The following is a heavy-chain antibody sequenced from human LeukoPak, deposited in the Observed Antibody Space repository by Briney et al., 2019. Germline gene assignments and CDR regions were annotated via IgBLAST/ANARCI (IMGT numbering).Heavy chain of an antibody. D-gene: IGHD3-22*01. Sequence: ASVKVSCKASGYTFTSYDIDWVRQAPGQGLEWMGWISGYTGNTNYAQKFQGRVTMTTDTSTSTAYMELTSLRSDDTAVYYCARVSGYLVDYWGQGTLVTVSS. CDR3: ARVSGYLVDY. J-gene: IGHJ4*02. V-gene: IGHV1-18*01. CDR1: GYTFTSYD. CDR2: ISGYTGNT.